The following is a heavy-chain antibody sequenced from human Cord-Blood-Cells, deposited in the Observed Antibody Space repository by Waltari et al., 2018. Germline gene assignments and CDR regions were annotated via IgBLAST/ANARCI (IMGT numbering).Heavy chain of an antibody. V-gene: IGHV4-34*01. CDR1: GGSFSGYY. D-gene: IGHD6-19*01. J-gene: IGHJ5*02. Sequence: QVQLQQWGAGLLKPSETLSLTCAVYGGSFSGYYCSWIRQPPGTGLEWIGEINHSGSTNYNPSLKSRVTISVDTSKNQFSLKLSSVTAADTAVYYCARGSEGQWLVRWFDPWGQGTLVTVSS. CDR3: ARGSEGQWLVRWFDP. CDR2: INHSGST.